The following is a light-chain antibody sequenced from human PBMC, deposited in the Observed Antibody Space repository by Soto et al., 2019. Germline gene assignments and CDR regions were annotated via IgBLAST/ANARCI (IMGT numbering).Light chain of an antibody. J-gene: IGKJ4*01. CDR2: GAS. Sequence: EIVMTQSPATLSVSPGDGATLSCRASQSVSSYLAWYQHKPGQAPRLLIYGASTRATRIPARFSGSGSGTEFTLTISSLQSEDFAVYHCQQYNNWLTFGGGTKVDIK. V-gene: IGKV3-15*01. CDR3: QQYNNWLT. CDR1: QSVSSY.